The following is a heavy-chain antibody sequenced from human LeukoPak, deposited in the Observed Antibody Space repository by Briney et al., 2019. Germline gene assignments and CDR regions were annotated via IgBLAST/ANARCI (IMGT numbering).Heavy chain of an antibody. CDR3: ARKSEGIQLWYFAL. J-gene: IGHJ2*01. CDR2: IYSSGST. D-gene: IGHD1-1*01. V-gene: IGHV4-59*08. Sequence: SETLSLTCTVSGGSISSYYWSWIRQPPGKGLEWIGYIYSSGSTNYSPSLKSRVTISVDTSKNQFSLKLYSVTAADTAVYYCARKSEGIQLWYFALWGRGTLVTVSS. CDR1: GGSISSYY.